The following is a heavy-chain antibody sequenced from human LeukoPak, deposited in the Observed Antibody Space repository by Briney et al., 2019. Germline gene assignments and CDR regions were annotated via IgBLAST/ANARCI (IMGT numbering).Heavy chain of an antibody. D-gene: IGHD3-3*01. Sequence: GGSLRLSCAASGFTFSSYSMNWVRQAPGKGLEWVSSISSSSSYIYYADSVKGRFTISRDNSKNTLYLQMNSLRVEDTAVYYCAKPRGGYYFDYWGQGTLVTVSS. J-gene: IGHJ4*02. CDR2: ISSSSSYI. CDR3: AKPRGGYYFDY. CDR1: GFTFSSYS. V-gene: IGHV3-21*01.